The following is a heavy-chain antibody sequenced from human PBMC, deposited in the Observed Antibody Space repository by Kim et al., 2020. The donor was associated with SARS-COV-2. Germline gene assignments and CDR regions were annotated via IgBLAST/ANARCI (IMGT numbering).Heavy chain of an antibody. D-gene: IGHD4-17*01. J-gene: IGHJ4*02. CDR1: GFTFSSYS. CDR3: ARDLGTYGGNSYFDY. V-gene: IGHV3-21*01. CDR2: ISSSSTYI. Sequence: GWSLRLSCAASGFTFSSYSMNWVRQAPGKGLEWVSSISSSSTYIYYADSVKGRFTISRDNAKNSLYLQMNSLRAEDTAVYYCARDLGTYGGNSYFDYWGQGTLVTVSS.